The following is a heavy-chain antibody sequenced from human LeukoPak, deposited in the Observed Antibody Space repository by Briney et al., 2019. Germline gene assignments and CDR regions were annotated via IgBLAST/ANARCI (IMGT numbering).Heavy chain of an antibody. Sequence: SETLSLTCTVSGGSISSRSYYWGWIRQPPGKGLEWIGSIYYSGSTYYNPSLKSRVTISVDTSKNQFSLKLSSVTAADTAVYYCARRTLLYSSSWYYFDYWGQGTLVIISS. J-gene: IGHJ4*02. CDR1: GGSISSRSYY. D-gene: IGHD6-13*01. CDR2: IYYSGST. V-gene: IGHV4-39*01. CDR3: ARRTLLYSSSWYYFDY.